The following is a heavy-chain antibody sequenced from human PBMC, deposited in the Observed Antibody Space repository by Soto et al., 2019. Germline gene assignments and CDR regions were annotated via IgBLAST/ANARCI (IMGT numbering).Heavy chain of an antibody. CDR1: GYTFTGYY. V-gene: IGHV1-2*04. J-gene: IGHJ5*02. D-gene: IGHD2-15*01. CDR2: INPNSGGT. Sequence: GASVKVSCKASGYTFTGYYMHWVRQAPGQGLEWMGWINPNSGGTNYAQKFQGWVTMTRDTSISTAYMELSRLRSDDTAVYYCARTDCSGGSCQFDPWGQGTLVTVSS. CDR3: ARTDCSGGSCQFDP.